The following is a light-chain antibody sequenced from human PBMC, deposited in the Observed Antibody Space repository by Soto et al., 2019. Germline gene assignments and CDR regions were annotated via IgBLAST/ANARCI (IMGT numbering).Light chain of an antibody. CDR1: QSVTGAY. V-gene: IGKV3-20*01. CDR3: QHYGSSSWS. J-gene: IGKJ1*01. Sequence: ENVLTQSPGTLSSSPGERATISCRASQSVTGAYLAWYQHKPGQAPRLLIYGASSRATGVPDRFSGSGSGTDFTLTINRLDPEDFAAYYCQHYGSSSWSFGQGTKVEIK. CDR2: GAS.